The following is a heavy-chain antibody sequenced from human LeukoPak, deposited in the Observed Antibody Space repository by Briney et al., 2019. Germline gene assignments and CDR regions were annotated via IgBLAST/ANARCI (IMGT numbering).Heavy chain of an antibody. CDR3: AGGRYCSGGSCYWRPLVNRFDP. CDR1: GGSISSYY. J-gene: IGHJ5*02. CDR2: IYYSGST. Sequence: SETLSLTCTVSGGSISSYYWSWIRQPPGKGLEWIGYIYYSGSTNYNPSLKSRVTISVDTSKNQFSLKLSSVTAADTAVYYCAGGRYCSGGSCYWRPLVNRFDPWGQGTLVTVSS. D-gene: IGHD2-15*01. V-gene: IGHV4-59*08.